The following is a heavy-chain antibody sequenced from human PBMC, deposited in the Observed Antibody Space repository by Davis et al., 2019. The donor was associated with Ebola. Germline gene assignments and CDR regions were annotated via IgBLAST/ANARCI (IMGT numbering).Heavy chain of an antibody. J-gene: IGHJ3*02. CDR2: ISYDGSNK. D-gene: IGHD3-10*01. CDR1: GFTFSSYA. Sequence: GESLKISCAASGFTFSSYAMHWVRQAPGKGLEWVAVISYDGSNKYYADSVKGRFTISRDNSKNTLYLQMNSLKTEDTAVYYCRSGLLAFDIWGQGTMVTVSS. CDR3: RSGLLAFDI. V-gene: IGHV3-30-3*01.